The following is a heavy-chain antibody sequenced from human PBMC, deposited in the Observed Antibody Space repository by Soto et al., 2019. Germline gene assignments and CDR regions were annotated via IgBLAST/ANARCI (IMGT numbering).Heavy chain of an antibody. V-gene: IGHV1-3*01. CDR2: INAGNGNT. J-gene: IGHJ5*02. CDR3: AREARTYYDFWSGYYSWFDP. D-gene: IGHD3-3*01. CDR1: GYTFTSYA. Sequence: QVQLVQSGAEVKKPGASVKVSCKASGYTFTSYAMHWVRQAPGQRLEWMGWINAGNGNTKYSQKFQGRVTITRDTSASTAYMELSSLRSEDTAAYYCAREARTYYDFWSGYYSWFDPWGQGTLVTVSS.